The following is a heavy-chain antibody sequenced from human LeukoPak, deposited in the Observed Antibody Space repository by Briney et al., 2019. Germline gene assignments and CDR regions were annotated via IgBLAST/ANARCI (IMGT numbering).Heavy chain of an antibody. CDR3: ARVRNGWFGELGETNNWFDP. CDR1: GGTFSSYA. J-gene: IGHJ5*02. CDR2: IIPILGIA. V-gene: IGHV1-69*04. D-gene: IGHD3-10*01. Sequence: ASVKVSCKASGGTFSSYAISWVRQAPGQGLEWMGRIIPILGIANYAQKFQGRATITADKSTSTAYMELSSLRSEDTAVYYCARVRNGWFGELGETNNWFDPWGQGTLVTVSS.